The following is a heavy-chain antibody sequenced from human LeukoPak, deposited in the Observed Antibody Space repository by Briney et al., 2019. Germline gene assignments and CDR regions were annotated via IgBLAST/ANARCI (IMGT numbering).Heavy chain of an antibody. CDR2: IYSGGST. V-gene: IGHV3-53*01. J-gene: IGHJ4*02. CDR1: GFTVSSNY. Sequence: PGGSLRLSCAASGFTVSSNYMSWVRQAPGKGLEWVSVIYSGGSTYYADSVKGRFTISRDNSKNTLYLQMNSLRAEDTAVYYCASLWSYYYGSGSYQFDYWGQGTLVTVSS. D-gene: IGHD3-10*01. CDR3: ASLWSYYYGSGSYQFDY.